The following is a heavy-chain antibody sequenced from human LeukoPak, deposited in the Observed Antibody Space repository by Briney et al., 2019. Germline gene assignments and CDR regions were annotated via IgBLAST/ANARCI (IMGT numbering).Heavy chain of an antibody. CDR3: ARDNPYYYDSDGYYDY. CDR1: GGSISSGSYY. D-gene: IGHD3-22*01. J-gene: IGHJ4*02. Sequence: SETLSLTCTVSGGSISSGSYYWSWIRQPAGKGLEWIGRIYTSGSTSYNPSLKSRVTISVDTSKNQFSLKLSSVTAADTAVYYRARDNPYYYDSDGYYDYWGQGTLVTVSS. V-gene: IGHV4-61*02. CDR2: IYTSGST.